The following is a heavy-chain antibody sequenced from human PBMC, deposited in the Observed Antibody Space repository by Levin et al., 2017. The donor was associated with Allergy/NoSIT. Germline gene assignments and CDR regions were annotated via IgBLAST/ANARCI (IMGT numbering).Heavy chain of an antibody. CDR1: GYTFTSYG. J-gene: IGHJ5*02. D-gene: IGHD3-22*01. CDR2: ISPYNGNT. Sequence: ASVKVSCKTSGYTFTSYGISWVRQAPGQGLEWVGWISPYNGNTNHAQKLQGRVTMTTDTSTTTAYMELRSLKSDDTAVYYCARMRGSYDSSAFYSPNWFDPWGQGTPVTVSS. V-gene: IGHV1-18*01. CDR3: ARMRGSYDSSAFYSPNWFDP.